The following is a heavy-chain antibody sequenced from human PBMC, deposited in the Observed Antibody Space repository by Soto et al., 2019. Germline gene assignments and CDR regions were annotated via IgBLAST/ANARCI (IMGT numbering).Heavy chain of an antibody. CDR2: IIPIFGTA. D-gene: IGHD1-26*01. Sequence: SVKVSCKASGGTFGSYVISWVRQAPGQGLEWMGGIIPIFGTANYAQKFQGRVSITADKSTSTAYMDLRSLRSEDTAVYYCAREGFSGSYYGYWGQGTQVTVSS. V-gene: IGHV1-69*06. CDR1: GGTFGSYV. CDR3: AREGFSGSYYGY. J-gene: IGHJ4*02.